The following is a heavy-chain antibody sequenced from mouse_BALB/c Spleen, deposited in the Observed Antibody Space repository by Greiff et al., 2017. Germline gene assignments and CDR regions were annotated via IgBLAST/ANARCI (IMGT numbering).Heavy chain of an antibody. CDR2: ISYDGSN. J-gene: IGHJ3*01. V-gene: IGHV3-6*02. CDR3: ASGGYDSAWFAY. CDR1: GYSITSGYY. D-gene: IGHD2-2*01. Sequence: EVQLVESGPGLVKPSQSLSLTCSVTGYSITSGYYWNWIRQFPGNKLEWMGYISYDGSNNYNPSLKNRISITRDTSKNQFFLKLNSVTTEDTATYYCASGGYDSAWFAYWGQGTLVTVSA.